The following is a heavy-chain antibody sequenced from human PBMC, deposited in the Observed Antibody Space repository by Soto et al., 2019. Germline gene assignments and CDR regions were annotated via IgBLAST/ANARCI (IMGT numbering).Heavy chain of an antibody. D-gene: IGHD1-1*01. V-gene: IGHV3-53*01. CDR3: ASWREREHAFDV. J-gene: IGHJ3*01. CDR2: LYDVFGS. CDR1: GLTVSGTKY. Sequence: DVQLVESGGGLIQRGESLRLSCVAFGLTVSGTKYVAWVRQAPGKGLEWVSALYDVFGSFYADSVKGRFTTSSDRSRSTVYLQMNDLRPDDTAVYYCASWREREHAFDVWGQGTAAIVSP.